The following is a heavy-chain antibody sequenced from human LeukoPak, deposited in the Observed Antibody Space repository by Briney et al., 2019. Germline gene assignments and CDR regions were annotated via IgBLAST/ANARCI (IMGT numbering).Heavy chain of an antibody. D-gene: IGHD3-10*01. V-gene: IGHV4-59*01. CDR1: GGSISSYY. CDR2: ISYSGST. CDR3: ARVGYYYGSGSRYYYMDV. J-gene: IGHJ6*03. Sequence: KSSETLSLTCSVSGGSISSYYWSWIRQPPGKGLEWIGYISYSGSTNYNPSHKSRVTISVDTSKNQFSLNLSSVTAADTAVYSCARVGYYYGSGSRYYYMDVWGKGTTVTVSS.